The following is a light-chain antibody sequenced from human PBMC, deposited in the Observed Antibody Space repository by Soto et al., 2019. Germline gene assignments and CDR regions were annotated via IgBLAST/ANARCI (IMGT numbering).Light chain of an antibody. CDR3: QQYGSSPRT. Sequence: IGVTQSPGTLSLSPGERATLSCRASQSFSSSYLAWYQQKPGQAPRLLIYGASSRATGIPDRFSGSGSGTDFTLTISRLEPEDFAVYYCQQYGSSPRTFGQGTKVDI. V-gene: IGKV3-20*01. CDR2: GAS. J-gene: IGKJ1*01. CDR1: QSFSSSY.